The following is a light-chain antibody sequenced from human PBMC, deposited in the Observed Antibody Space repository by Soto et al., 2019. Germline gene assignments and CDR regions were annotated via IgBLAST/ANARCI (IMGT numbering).Light chain of an antibody. J-gene: IGLJ2*01. CDR1: SSDVGGYNY. Sequence: QSVLTQPRSVPGSPGQSVTISCTGTSSDVGGYNYVSWYQQHPGKAPKLMIYDVSKRPSGVPDRFSGSKSGNTASLTISGLQAEDEADYYCCSYAGSYTVVFGGGTKLTV. V-gene: IGLV2-11*01. CDR3: CSYAGSYTVV. CDR2: DVS.